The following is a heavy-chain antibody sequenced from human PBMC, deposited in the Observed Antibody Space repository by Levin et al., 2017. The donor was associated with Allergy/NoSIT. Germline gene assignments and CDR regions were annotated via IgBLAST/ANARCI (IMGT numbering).Heavy chain of an antibody. V-gene: IGHV3-23*01. CDR1: GFIFSNFG. D-gene: IGHD3-16*01. CDR3: AKFGAFDV. J-gene: IGHJ3*01. CDR2: ITGSDGRV. Sequence: LSLTCVASGFIFSNFGMTWVRQAPGKGLEWVSAITGSDGRVFNADSLEGRFTISRDNSKNTLYLQINNLRAEDTAVYYCAKFGAFDVWGQGTMVTVSS.